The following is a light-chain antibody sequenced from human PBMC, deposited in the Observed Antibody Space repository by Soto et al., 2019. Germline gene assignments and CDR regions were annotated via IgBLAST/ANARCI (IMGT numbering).Light chain of an antibody. J-gene: IGKJ5*01. CDR3: QQRSALPIT. CDR2: DAS. V-gene: IGKV3-11*01. CDR1: QNINTY. Sequence: EIVLTQSPATLSLSPGEGATLSCRASQNINTYLAWYQQKPGQAPRLLIYDASDRATGIPARFSGSGSGTDFTLTISSLEPEDFAVYYCQQRSALPITFGQGTRLEIK.